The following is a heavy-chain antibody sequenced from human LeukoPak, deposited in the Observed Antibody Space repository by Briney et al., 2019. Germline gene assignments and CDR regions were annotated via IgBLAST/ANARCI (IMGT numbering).Heavy chain of an antibody. CDR3: ARRYRGFFDY. J-gene: IGHJ4*02. CDR1: GSSIGSGSYY. D-gene: IGHD3-16*02. Sequence: SETLSLTCTVSGSSIGSGSYYWSWIRQPAGKGLEWIGRISTDGSTNYNPSLKNRVTMSVDTSKRQFSLKVNSVTAADTAVYYCARRYRGFFDYWGQGILVTVSS. CDR2: ISTDGST. V-gene: IGHV4-61*02.